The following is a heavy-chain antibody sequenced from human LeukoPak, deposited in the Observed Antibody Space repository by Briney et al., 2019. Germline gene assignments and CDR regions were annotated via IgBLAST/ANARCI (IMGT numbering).Heavy chain of an antibody. CDR3: AKDRVPDGVWSFDY. CDR2: VGGDGRIT. D-gene: IGHD2-8*02. J-gene: IGHJ4*02. CDR1: GFTFSTYT. V-gene: IGHV3-23*01. Sequence: GGSLRLSCAASGFTFSTYTMNWVRQAPGEGLEWLSGVGGDGRITHYADSVKGRFTISRDNSKNTLYLQMSSLRAEDTAVYYCAKDRVPDGVWSFDYWGQGSLVIVSS.